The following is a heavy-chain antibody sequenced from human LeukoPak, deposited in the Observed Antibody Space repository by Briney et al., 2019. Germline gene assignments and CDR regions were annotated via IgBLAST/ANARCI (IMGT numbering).Heavy chain of an antibody. Sequence: GGSLRLSCAASGFTFSSYAMSWVRQAPGKGLEWVSTISGSGGSTYYADSVKGRFTISRDNSKNTLYLQMNSLRAEDTAVYYCAKDGEWELRSRAFDIWGQGTMVTVSS. CDR3: AKDGEWELRSRAFDI. D-gene: IGHD1-26*01. J-gene: IGHJ3*02. CDR1: GFTFSSYA. V-gene: IGHV3-23*01. CDR2: ISGSGGST.